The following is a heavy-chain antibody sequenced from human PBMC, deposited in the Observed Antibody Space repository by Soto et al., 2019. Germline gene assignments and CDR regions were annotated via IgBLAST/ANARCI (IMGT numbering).Heavy chain of an antibody. D-gene: IGHD3-22*01. V-gene: IGHV3-64D*08. CDR3: VKASSYYYDSSGYYDY. CDR2: ISSNGGST. Sequence: GGSLRLSCSSSGFTFSSYAMHWVRQAPGKGLEYVSAISSNGGSTYYADSVKGRFTISRDNSKNTLYLQMSSLRAEDTAVYYCVKASSYYYDSSGYYDYWGQGTLVTVSS. CDR1: GFTFSSYA. J-gene: IGHJ4*02.